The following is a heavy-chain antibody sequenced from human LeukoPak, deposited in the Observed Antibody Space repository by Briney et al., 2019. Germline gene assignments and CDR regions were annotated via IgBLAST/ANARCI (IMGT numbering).Heavy chain of an antibody. D-gene: IGHD1-26*01. Sequence: GGSLRLSCTASGFTFGDYAMSWVRQAPGKGLEWVGFIRGKAYGGTTEYAASVKGRFTISRDDSKSIAYLQMNSLKTEDTAVYYCTRDLEPYSGSLSWGQGILVTVSS. CDR3: TRDLEPYSGSLS. CDR1: GFTFGDYA. CDR2: IRGKAYGGTT. J-gene: IGHJ5*02. V-gene: IGHV3-49*04.